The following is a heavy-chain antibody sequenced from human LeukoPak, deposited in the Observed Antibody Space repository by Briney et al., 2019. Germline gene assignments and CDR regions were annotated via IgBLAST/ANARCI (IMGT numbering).Heavy chain of an antibody. CDR1: GYSFTSNY. J-gene: IGHJ4*02. Sequence: ASVKVSCKASGYSFTSNYIHWVQQAPGQGREWMGMIYPRDGSTSYAQRFQDRVTVTRDTSTSTVHMELSGLRSEDTAVYYCARDQEGFDYWGQGTQVTVSS. CDR3: ARDQEGFDY. V-gene: IGHV1-46*01. CDR2: IYPRDGST.